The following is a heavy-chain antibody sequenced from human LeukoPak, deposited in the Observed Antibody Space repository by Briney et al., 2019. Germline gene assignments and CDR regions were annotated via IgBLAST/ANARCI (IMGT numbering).Heavy chain of an antibody. CDR1: GFTFSSYA. CDR2: ISGSGGST. Sequence: PGGSLRLSCAASGFTFSSYAMSWVRQAPGKGLEWVPAISGSGGSTYYADSVKGRFTISRDNSKNTLYLQMNSLRAEDTAVYYCAKDTVEYYYDSSGYYWGQGTLVTVSS. CDR3: AKDTVEYYYDSSGYY. D-gene: IGHD3-22*01. V-gene: IGHV3-23*01. J-gene: IGHJ4*02.